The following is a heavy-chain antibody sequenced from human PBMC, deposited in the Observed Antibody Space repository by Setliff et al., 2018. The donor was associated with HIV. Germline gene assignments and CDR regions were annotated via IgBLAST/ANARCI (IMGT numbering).Heavy chain of an antibody. CDR2: ISQDASKD. Sequence: RLSCATSGFSLRTYGLHWVRQAPGKGLEWVAVISQDASKDYYADSVKGRFTISKDNSKNTVFLQMNNLRVEDTALYYCAKSSFRFFEDLSDWYFDLWGRGTLVTVSS. CDR1: GFSLRTYG. J-gene: IGHJ2*01. CDR3: AKSSFRFFEDLSDWYFDL. D-gene: IGHD3-16*02. V-gene: IGHV3-30*18.